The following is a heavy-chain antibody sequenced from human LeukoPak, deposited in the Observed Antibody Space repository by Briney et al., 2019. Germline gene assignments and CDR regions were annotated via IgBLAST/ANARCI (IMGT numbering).Heavy chain of an antibody. CDR3: AKGPHYYDSSGYPYYFDY. D-gene: IGHD3-22*01. CDR2: ISWNSGSI. V-gene: IGHV3-9*01. J-gene: IGHJ4*02. CDR1: GFTFDDYA. Sequence: GGSLRLSCAASGFTFDDYAMHWGRQAPGKGLEWVSGISWNSGSIGYADSVKGRFTISRDNAKNSLYLQMNSLRAEDTALYYCAKGPHYYDSSGYPYYFDYWGQGTLVTVSS.